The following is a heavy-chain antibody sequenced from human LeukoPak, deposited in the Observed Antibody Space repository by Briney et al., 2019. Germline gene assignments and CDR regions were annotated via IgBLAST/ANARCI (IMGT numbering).Heavy chain of an antibody. Sequence: GGSLRLSCAASGLTFDDYALHWVRQAPGKGLEWVSGISWNSGSIGYADSVKGRFTISRDNAKNSLYLQMNSLRAEDMALYYCAKGHEYYYDSSGYYLSYDAFDIWGQGTMVTVSS. CDR1: GLTFDDYA. J-gene: IGHJ3*02. D-gene: IGHD3-22*01. V-gene: IGHV3-9*03. CDR3: AKGHEYYYDSSGYYLSYDAFDI. CDR2: ISWNSGSI.